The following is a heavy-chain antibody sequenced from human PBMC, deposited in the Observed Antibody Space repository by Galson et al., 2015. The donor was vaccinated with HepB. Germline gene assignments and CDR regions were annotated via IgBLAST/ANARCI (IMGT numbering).Heavy chain of an antibody. V-gene: IGHV4-39*01. CDR2: VYYSGRT. D-gene: IGHD3-10*01. CDR1: GGSISSSAYY. Sequence: SETLSLTCTVSGGSISSSAYYWGWIRQPPGKGLEWIGSVYYSGRTYYNPSLSSRVTTSMDTSEKQFSLRLSSVTAADTAVYFCARHILFGEIPDYFDYWGQGILVTVSS. CDR3: ARHILFGEIPDYFDY. J-gene: IGHJ4*02.